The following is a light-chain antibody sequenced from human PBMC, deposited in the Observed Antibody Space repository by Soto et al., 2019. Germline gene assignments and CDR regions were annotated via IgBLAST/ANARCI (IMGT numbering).Light chain of an antibody. Sequence: DIQMTQSPSTLSASIGDRVTITCRASQTISDWLAWHQQKPGKAPKLLIYKASSLESGVPSRFSGSGSGTELTLTISSLQHDDFETSYCLQYETYWTFGQGTKVDIK. CDR2: KAS. CDR1: QTISDW. V-gene: IGKV1-5*03. J-gene: IGKJ1*01. CDR3: LQYETYWT.